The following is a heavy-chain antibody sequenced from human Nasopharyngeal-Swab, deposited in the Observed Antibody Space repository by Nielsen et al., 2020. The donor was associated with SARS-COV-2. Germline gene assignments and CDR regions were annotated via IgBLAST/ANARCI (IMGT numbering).Heavy chain of an antibody. CDR3: ARGHGAHAHGY. D-gene: IGHD4-17*01. V-gene: IGHV7-4-1*01. CDR2: INTKTGNP. J-gene: IGHJ1*01. CDR1: GYTFTDYS. Sequence: ASVKVSCKPSGYTFTDYSMNWVRQAPGQGLEWMGWINTKTGNPNYAQGFSGRYVFSLDTSVNTAYLQIFSLKTEDTAVYYCARGHGAHAHGYWGQGTLVTVSS.